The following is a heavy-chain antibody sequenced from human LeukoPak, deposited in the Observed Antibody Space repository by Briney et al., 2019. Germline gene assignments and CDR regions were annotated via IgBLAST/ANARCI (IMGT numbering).Heavy chain of an antibody. V-gene: IGHV3-7*01. Sequence: PGGSLRLSCAAAGFTFSNYWMTWVRQAPGRWLEWVANIKQDGSTKYYVDSVKGRFTISRDNVKNSVYLQVNSLTAEDTALYYCARIGYSSSSLDYWGQGSLVTVSS. CDR1: GFTFSNYW. D-gene: IGHD6-6*01. CDR3: ARIGYSSSSLDY. CDR2: IKQDGSTK. J-gene: IGHJ4*02.